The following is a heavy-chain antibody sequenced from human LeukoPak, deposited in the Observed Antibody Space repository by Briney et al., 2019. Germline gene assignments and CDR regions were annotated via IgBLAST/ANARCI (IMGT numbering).Heavy chain of an antibody. J-gene: IGHJ4*02. CDR3: AKDHLDLWFGELFFDY. CDR2: ISGSGGST. Sequence: SGGSLRLSCAASGFTLSSYAMSWVRQAPGKGLEWVSAISGSGGSTYYADSVKGRFTISRDTSKNTLYLQMNSLRAEDTAVYYCAKDHLDLWFGELFFDYWGQGTLVTVSS. CDR1: GFTLSSYA. V-gene: IGHV3-23*01. D-gene: IGHD3-10*01.